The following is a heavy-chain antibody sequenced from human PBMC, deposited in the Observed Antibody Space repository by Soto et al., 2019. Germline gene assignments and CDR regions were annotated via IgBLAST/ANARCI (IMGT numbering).Heavy chain of an antibody. CDR2: INLNSGDT. CDR1: GDTFTDSS. CDR3: ARDLGGYDLYGPDT. Sequence: GAPVKVSCKTSGDTFTDSSMHWVRQAPGQGLEWMGWINLNSGDTNYAEKFRGRVTMTRDTSIITAYMELTRLKSDDTAVYYCARDLGGYDLYGPDTWGQGTLVTVSS. J-gene: IGHJ5*02. V-gene: IGHV1-2*02. D-gene: IGHD5-12*01.